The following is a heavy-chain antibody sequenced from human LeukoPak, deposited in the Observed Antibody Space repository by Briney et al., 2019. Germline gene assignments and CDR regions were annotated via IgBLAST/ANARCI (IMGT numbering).Heavy chain of an antibody. CDR3: ARGWRLWARSAHFDY. CDR2: INHSGST. D-gene: IGHD5-18*01. V-gene: IGHV4-34*01. J-gene: IGHJ4*02. CDR1: GGSFSGYY. Sequence: SETLSLTCAVHGGSFSGYYWSWIRQPPGKGLGWIGEINHSGSTNYNPSLKSRVTISVDTSKNQFSLKLSSVTAADTAVYYCARGWRLWARSAHFDYWGQGTLVTVSS.